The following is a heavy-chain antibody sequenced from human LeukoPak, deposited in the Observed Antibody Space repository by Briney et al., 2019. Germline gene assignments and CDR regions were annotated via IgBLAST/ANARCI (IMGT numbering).Heavy chain of an antibody. D-gene: IGHD2-2*01. CDR2: INSGGDDI. CDR1: GFSFSLYA. J-gene: IGHJ4*02. Sequence: PGGSLRLSCAASGFSFSLYAMNWVRQGPGKGLERISYINSGGDDIHYAASVRGRFTISRYDAGNTLFLQLSSLRAEDTAVYYCARDTIQPGLIDDWGQGTLVTVSS. V-gene: IGHV3-21*05. CDR3: ARDTIQPGLIDD.